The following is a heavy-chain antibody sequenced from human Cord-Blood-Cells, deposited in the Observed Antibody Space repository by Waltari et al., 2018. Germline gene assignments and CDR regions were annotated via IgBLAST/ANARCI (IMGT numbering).Heavy chain of an antibody. CDR3: AGLGGDGALDI. D-gene: IGHD3-16*01. Sequence: EVQLLESGGGLVQPGGSLRLSCAASVFTFSSYAMSWVRQAPGMGVGWGSAISGSGGSTYDADSVKGRFTISRDNSKNTLYLQMNSLRAEDTAVYYCAGLGGDGALDIWGQGTMVTVSS. CDR2: ISGSGGST. J-gene: IGHJ3*02. CDR1: VFTFSSYA. V-gene: IGHV3-23*01.